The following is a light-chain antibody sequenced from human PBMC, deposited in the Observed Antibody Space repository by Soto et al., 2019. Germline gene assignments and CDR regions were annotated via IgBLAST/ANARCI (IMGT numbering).Light chain of an antibody. V-gene: IGLV2-23*01. CDR3: CSYAGSRTYV. Sequence: QSVLTQSASVSGPLGQSIVISCTGSSSDIGSYDLVSWYQQYPGKAPKVVIFEGTKRPSGVSNRFSGSKSGNTASLTISGLQTEDEADYYCCSYAGSRTYVFGAGTKVTVL. CDR2: EGT. J-gene: IGLJ1*01. CDR1: SSDIGSYDL.